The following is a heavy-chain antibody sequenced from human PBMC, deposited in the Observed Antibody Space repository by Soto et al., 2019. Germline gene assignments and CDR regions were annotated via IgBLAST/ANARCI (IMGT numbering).Heavy chain of an antibody. J-gene: IGHJ4*02. D-gene: IGHD3-10*01. Sequence: QLQLQESGPGLVKPSETLSLTCTVSGGSISSSSYYWGWIRQPPGKGLEWIGNIYYSGSAYYNPSLKSRVSLSVDMASNTFSLMMSSVTAADTAVYYCARRGVSGPVDYWGQGTLVTVSS. V-gene: IGHV4-39*02. CDR3: ARRGVSGPVDY. CDR2: IYYSGSA. CDR1: GGSISSSSYY.